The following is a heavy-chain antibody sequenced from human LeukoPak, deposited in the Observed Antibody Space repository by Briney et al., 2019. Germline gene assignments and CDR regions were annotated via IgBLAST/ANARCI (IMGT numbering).Heavy chain of an antibody. CDR3: ARDSLYDMRPGFNSLLFDY. Sequence: GASVKVSCKASGYTFTSYYMHWVRQAPGQGLEWMGIINPSGGSTSYAQKFQGRVTMTRDTSTSTVYMELSSLRSEDTAVYYCARDSLYDMRPGFNSLLFDYWGQGTLVTVSS. D-gene: IGHD3-9*01. CDR1: GYTFTSYY. CDR2: INPSGGST. J-gene: IGHJ4*02. V-gene: IGHV1-46*01.